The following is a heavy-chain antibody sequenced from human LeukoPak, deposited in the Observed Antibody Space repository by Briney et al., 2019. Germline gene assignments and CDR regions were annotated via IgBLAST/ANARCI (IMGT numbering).Heavy chain of an antibody. CDR2: IKSKTDGGTT. CDR3: TTDSGAYDFWSHFDY. D-gene: IGHD3-3*01. CDR1: GFTFSNAW. Sequence: GGSLRLSCAASGFTFSNAWMSWVRQAPGKGLEWVGRIKSKTDGGTTDYAAPVKGRFTISRDDSKNTLYLQMNSLKTEDTAVYYCTTDSGAYDFWSHFDYWGQGTLVTVSS. V-gene: IGHV3-15*01. J-gene: IGHJ4*02.